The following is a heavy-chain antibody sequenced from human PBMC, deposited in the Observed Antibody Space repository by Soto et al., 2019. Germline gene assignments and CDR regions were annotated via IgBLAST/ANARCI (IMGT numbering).Heavy chain of an antibody. J-gene: IGHJ3*02. V-gene: IGHV3-30-3*01. CDR3: ARDLYSSSWYRGRSDAFDI. Sequence: PXESLRLSCAASGFTFSSYAMHGVRQAPGKGLEWVAVISYDGSNKYYADSVKGRFTISRDNSKNTLYLQMNSLRAEDTAVYYCARDLYSSSWYRGRSDAFDIWGQGTMVTVSS. CDR2: ISYDGSNK. D-gene: IGHD6-13*01. CDR1: GFTFSSYA.